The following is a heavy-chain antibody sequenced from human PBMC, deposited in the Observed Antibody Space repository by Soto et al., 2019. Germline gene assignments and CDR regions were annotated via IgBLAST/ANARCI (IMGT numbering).Heavy chain of an antibody. CDR3: ARAPIIGYSYDY. D-gene: IGHD5-18*01. J-gene: IGHJ4*02. V-gene: IGHV1-2*04. Sequence: ASVKVSCKASGYTFTGYYMHWVRQAPGQGLEWMGWINPNSGGTNYAQKFQGWVTMTRDTSISTAYMELSRLRSDDTAVYYCARAPIIGYSYDYWGQGTLVTVSS. CDR2: INPNSGGT. CDR1: GYTFTGYY.